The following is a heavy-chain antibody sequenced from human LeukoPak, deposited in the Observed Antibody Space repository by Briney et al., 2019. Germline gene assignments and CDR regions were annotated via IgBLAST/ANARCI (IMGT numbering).Heavy chain of an antibody. CDR3: ARGFYGGNAFAFDI. D-gene: IGHD4-23*01. Sequence: GGSLRLSCSASGFIFSSYDMHWVRQAPGKGLEYVSGITSNGGKTYYADSVKGRLTVYRDNSKNTLDLQMSSLRAEDTAVYYCARGFYGGNAFAFDIWGQGTMVTVSS. CDR2: ITSNGGKT. V-gene: IGHV3-64D*09. J-gene: IGHJ3*02. CDR1: GFIFSSYD.